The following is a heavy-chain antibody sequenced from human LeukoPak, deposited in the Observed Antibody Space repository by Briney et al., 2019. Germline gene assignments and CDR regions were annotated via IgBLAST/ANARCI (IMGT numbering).Heavy chain of an antibody. CDR1: GFTFSSYE. D-gene: IGHD3-10*02. CDR3: AELGITMIGGV. Sequence: RAGGSLRLSCAASGFTFSSYEMNWVRQAPGKGLEWVSYISSSGDTIYYADSMKGRFTISRDNAKNSLYLQMNSLRAEDTAVYYCAELGITMIGGVWGKGTTVTISS. J-gene: IGHJ6*04. CDR2: ISSSGDTI. V-gene: IGHV3-48*03.